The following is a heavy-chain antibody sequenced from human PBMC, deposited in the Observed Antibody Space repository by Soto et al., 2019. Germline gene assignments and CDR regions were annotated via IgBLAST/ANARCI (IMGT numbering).Heavy chain of an antibody. CDR2: VNPYSGNT. CDR1: GYTFTTYD. V-gene: IGHV1-8*01. Sequence: ASVKVSCKASGYTFTTYDISWVRQATGQGLEWMGWVNPYSGNTGYAQKFQGRVTITADKSTSTAYMELSSLRSEDTAVYYCARGYCSSTSCYPRPATCYGMDVWGQGTAVTVSS. D-gene: IGHD2-2*01. J-gene: IGHJ6*02. CDR3: ARGYCSSTSCYPRPATCYGMDV.